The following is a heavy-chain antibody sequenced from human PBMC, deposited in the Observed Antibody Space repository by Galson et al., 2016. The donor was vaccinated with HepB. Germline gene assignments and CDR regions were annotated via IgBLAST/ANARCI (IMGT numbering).Heavy chain of an antibody. CDR3: SRETGHGLRYVDYLFDLYYFDH. J-gene: IGHJ4*01. D-gene: IGHD3-9*01. Sequence: SVKVSCKASGYTFTSYDINWVRQAPGQGLEWMGWMNPNSGNTGYAQKFQGRVTMTTDTSTSTAYMELRSLRSDDTAVYYCSRETGHGLRYVDYLFDLYYFDHWGHGTLVTVSS. V-gene: IGHV1-8*01. CDR1: GYTFTSYD. CDR2: MNPNSGNT.